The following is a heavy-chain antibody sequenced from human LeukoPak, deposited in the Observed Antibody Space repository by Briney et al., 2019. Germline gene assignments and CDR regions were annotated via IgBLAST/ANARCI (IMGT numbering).Heavy chain of an antibody. Sequence: SETLSLTCAVYGGSFSGYYWSWICQPPGKGLEWIGEINHSGSTNYNPSLKSRVTISVDTSKNQFSLKLSSVTAADTAVYYCARDPRPLWLMYYYYYMDVWGKGTTVTVSS. J-gene: IGHJ6*03. V-gene: IGHV4-34*01. CDR1: GGSFSGYY. D-gene: IGHD5-18*01. CDR2: INHSGST. CDR3: ARDPRPLWLMYYYYYMDV.